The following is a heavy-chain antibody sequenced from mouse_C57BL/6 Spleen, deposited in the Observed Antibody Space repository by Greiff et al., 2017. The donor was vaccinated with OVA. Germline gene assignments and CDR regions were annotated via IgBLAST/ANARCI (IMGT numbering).Heavy chain of an antibody. D-gene: IGHD2-3*01. CDR3: ARRGMISYYFDY. V-gene: IGHV1-52*01. Sequence: QVQLQQPGAELVRPGSSVKLSCKASGYTFTSYWMHWVKQRPIQGLEWIGNIDPSDSETHYNQKFKDKATLTVDKSSSTAYMQLSSLTSEDSAVYDCARRGMISYYFDYWGQGTTLTVSS. CDR1: GYTFTSYW. J-gene: IGHJ2*01. CDR2: IDPSDSET.